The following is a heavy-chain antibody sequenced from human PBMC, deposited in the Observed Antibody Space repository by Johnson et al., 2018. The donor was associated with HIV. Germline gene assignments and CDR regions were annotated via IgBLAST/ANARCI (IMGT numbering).Heavy chain of an antibody. D-gene: IGHD6-19*01. CDR1: GFTFSSYW. J-gene: IGHJ3*02. CDR3: ARDKAVGYSSGWHAFDI. Sequence: VQLVESGGGLVQPGGSLRLSCAASGFTFSSYWMHWVRQAPGKGLVWVSRINSDGSSTSYADSVKGRFTISRDNDKNTLYLQMNSLRAEDTAVYYCARDKAVGYSSGWHAFDIWGQRTMVTVSS. V-gene: IGHV3-74*01. CDR2: INSDGSST.